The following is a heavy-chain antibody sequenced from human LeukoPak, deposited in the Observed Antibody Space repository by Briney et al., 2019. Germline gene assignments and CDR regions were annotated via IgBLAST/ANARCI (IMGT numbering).Heavy chain of an antibody. CDR2: IKQDGGET. CDR3: ASDFNWGLVYYYDMDV. CDR1: GFTFSSYW. D-gene: IGHD7-27*01. V-gene: IGHV3-7*01. Sequence: GGSLRLSCAASGFTFSSYWMSWVRQAPGKGLEWVSNIKQDGGETYYVDSVKGRFTISRDNAKNSLYLQMNSLRAEDTAVYYCASDFNWGLVYYYDMDVWGKGTTVTVSS. J-gene: IGHJ6*03.